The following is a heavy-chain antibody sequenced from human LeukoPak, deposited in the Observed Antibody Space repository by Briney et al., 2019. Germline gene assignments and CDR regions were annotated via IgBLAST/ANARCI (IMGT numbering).Heavy chain of an antibody. V-gene: IGHV1-18*01. CDR2: ISAYNGNT. Sequence: ASVKVSCKASGYTFTSYGISWVRQAPGQGLEGMGWISAYNGNTNYAQKLQGRVTMTTDTSTSTAYMELRSLRSDDTAVYYCAFSRYYLQGSYYYMDVWGKGTTVTVSS. CDR3: AFSRYYLQGSYYYMDV. D-gene: IGHD2/OR15-2a*01. CDR1: GYTFTSYG. J-gene: IGHJ6*03.